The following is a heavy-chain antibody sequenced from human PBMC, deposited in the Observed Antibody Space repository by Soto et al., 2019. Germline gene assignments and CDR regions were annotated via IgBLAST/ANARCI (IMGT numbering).Heavy chain of an antibody. CDR2: ISDTGGST. Sequence: EVQLLASGGGLVQPGGSLRLSCAASGFTFSSYAMSWVRQAPGKGLEWVSAISDTGGSTYHADSVKGRFTISRDNSKNTLYLLMNSLRAEDTAIYYCAKGGTGSSVGRYMDVWGNGTTVTVSS. CDR3: AKGGTGSSVGRYMDV. V-gene: IGHV3-23*01. D-gene: IGHD1-1*01. J-gene: IGHJ6*03. CDR1: GFTFSSYA.